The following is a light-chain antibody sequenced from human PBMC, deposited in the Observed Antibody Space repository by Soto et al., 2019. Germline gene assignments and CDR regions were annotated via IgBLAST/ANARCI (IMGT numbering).Light chain of an antibody. CDR2: DDD. V-gene: IGLV3-21*02. Sequence: SYELTQPPSVSVAPGQTARITCGGNNIGGKSVHWYQQKPGQAPVLVVYDDDDRPSRIPERFSGSNSGNTATLTISRVEAGDEADYFCPVWDDTSDHHLFGGGTKLTVL. CDR3: PVWDDTSDHHL. CDR1: NIGGKS. J-gene: IGLJ2*01.